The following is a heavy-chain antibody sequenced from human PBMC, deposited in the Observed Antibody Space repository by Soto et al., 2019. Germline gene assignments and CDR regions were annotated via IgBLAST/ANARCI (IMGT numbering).Heavy chain of an antibody. CDR2: IVVGSGNT. D-gene: IGHD2-2*01. CDR1: GFTFTSSA. CDR3: AAGDVVVPAYYYYYGMDV. V-gene: IGHV1-58*01. J-gene: IGHJ6*02. Sequence: GASVKVSCKASGFTFTSSAVQWVRQARGQRLEWIGWIVVGSGNTNYAQKFQERVTITRDMSTSTAYMELSSLRSEDTAVYYCAAGDVVVPAYYYYYGMDVWGQGTTVTVSS.